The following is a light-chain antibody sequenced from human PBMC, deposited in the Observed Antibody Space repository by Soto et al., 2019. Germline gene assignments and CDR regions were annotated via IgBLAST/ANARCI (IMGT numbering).Light chain of an antibody. J-gene: IGKJ2*01. V-gene: IGKV3-15*01. CDR3: QQCTNWPPYT. Sequence: DIVMTQSPATLSVSPGERATLSCRASQSISNNLAWYQQKPGQAPRLLIYDASTRATGVPARFSGSGSGTEFTLTLSSLQSEDFAVYYCQQCTNWPPYTFGQGTKLEIK. CDR2: DAS. CDR1: QSISNN.